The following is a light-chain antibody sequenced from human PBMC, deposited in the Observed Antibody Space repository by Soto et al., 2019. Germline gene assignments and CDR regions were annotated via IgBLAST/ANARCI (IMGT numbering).Light chain of an antibody. J-gene: IGLJ1*01. Sequence: QSALTQPASVSGSPGQSITISCSGTSSDVGAYNYVSWYQHHPGKAPKLMIYDVNNRPSGDSNRFSGSKSGNKASLNISGLQAEDEADDYCSSWTSGATYVFGSGTKLTVL. CDR2: DVN. V-gene: IGLV2-14*03. CDR3: SSWTSGATYV. CDR1: SSDVGAYNY.